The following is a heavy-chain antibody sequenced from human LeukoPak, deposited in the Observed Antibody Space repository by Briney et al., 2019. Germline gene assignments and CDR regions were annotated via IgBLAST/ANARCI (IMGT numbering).Heavy chain of an antibody. CDR1: GGTFSSYA. J-gene: IGHJ5*02. Sequence: SVKVSCKASGGTFSSYAISWVRQAPGQGLEWMGGIIPIFGTANYAQKFQGRVTITTDESTSTAYMELRSLRSEDTAVYYCARWHSNWFDPWGQGTLVTVSS. CDR3: ARWHSNWFDP. V-gene: IGHV1-69*05. CDR2: IIPIFGTA.